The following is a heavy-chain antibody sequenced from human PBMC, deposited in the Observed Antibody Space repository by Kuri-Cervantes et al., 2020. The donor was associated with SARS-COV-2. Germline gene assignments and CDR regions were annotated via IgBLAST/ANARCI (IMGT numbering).Heavy chain of an antibody. J-gene: IGHJ5*02. CDR1: GVSFSGYY. CDR3: ASAPSYIVGGPARGNWFDP. V-gene: IGHV4-34*01. CDR2: INHRGST. Sequence: SQALSLTCAVYGVSFSGYYWSWIRQPPGKGLEWIGEINHRGSTNYNRSLKRRVTISVDTSNNQFSLKLSSVPAADTAVYYCASAPSYIVGGPARGNWFDPWGQGTLVTVSS. D-gene: IGHD2-2*01.